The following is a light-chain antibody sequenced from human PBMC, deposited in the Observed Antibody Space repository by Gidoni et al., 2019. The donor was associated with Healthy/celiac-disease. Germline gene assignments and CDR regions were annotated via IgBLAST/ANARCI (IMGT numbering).Light chain of an antibody. Sequence: QPALPQPASVSGSPGQSITISCTGTSSDVGGYNYVSWYQQHPGKAPKLMIYEVSNRPSGVSNRFSGSKSGNTASLTISGLQAEDEADYYCSSYTSSSTLEGVFGGGTKLTVL. CDR2: EVS. V-gene: IGLV2-14*01. CDR3: SSYTSSSTLEGV. J-gene: IGLJ2*01. CDR1: SSDVGGYNY.